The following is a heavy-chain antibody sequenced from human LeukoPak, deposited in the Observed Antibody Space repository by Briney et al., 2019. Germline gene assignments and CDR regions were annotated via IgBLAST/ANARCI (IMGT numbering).Heavy chain of an antibody. D-gene: IGHD1-1*01. Sequence: GGSLRLSCAASGFTFSDYYMTWIRQAPGKGLEWVSSISSSSSYIYYADSVKGRFTISRDNAKNSLYLQMNSLRAEDTAVYYCARDRVQLNDAFDIWGQGTMVTVSS. CDR3: ARDRVQLNDAFDI. J-gene: IGHJ3*02. CDR1: GFTFSDYY. CDR2: ISSSSSYI. V-gene: IGHV3-11*06.